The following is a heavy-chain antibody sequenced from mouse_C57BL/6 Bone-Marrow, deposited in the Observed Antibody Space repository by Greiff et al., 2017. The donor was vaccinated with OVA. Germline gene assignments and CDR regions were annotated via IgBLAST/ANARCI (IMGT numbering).Heavy chain of an antibody. Sequence: EVKLQESGGGLVKPGGSLKLSCAASGFTFSSYTMSWVRQTPEKRLEWVATISGGGGNTYYPDSVKGRFTISRDNAKNTLYLQMSSLRSEDTALYYCARPYRRIWYFDVWGTGTTVTVSS. CDR2: ISGGGGNT. J-gene: IGHJ1*03. D-gene: IGHD2-12*01. CDR1: GFTFSSYT. CDR3: ARPYRRIWYFDV. V-gene: IGHV5-9*01.